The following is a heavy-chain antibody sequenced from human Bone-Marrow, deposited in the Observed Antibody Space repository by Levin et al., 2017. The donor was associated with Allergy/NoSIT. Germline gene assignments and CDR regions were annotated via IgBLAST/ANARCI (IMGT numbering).Heavy chain of an antibody. Sequence: SETLSLTCAVYGGSLSGYYWSWIRQPPGKGLEWIGEINHSGSTNYNPSLKSRVTISVDMSKMQFFLNLTSVTAADTAVYYCARLLGTFWNHRFSYWGQGTLVTVSS. D-gene: IGHD1-1*01. CDR3: ARLLGTFWNHRFSY. J-gene: IGHJ4*02. V-gene: IGHV4-34*01. CDR2: INHSGST. CDR1: GGSLSGYY.